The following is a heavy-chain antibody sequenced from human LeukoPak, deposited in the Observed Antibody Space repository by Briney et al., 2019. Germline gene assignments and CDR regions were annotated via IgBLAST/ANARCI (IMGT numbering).Heavy chain of an antibody. CDR3: ARGPPVAYYGTGGYYFFDY. D-gene: IGHD3-22*01. CDR2: VNHSGST. V-gene: IGHV4-34*01. CDR1: GGSFSGYF. J-gene: IGHJ4*02. Sequence: SETLSLTCAVYGGSFSGYFWTWIRQPPGKGLEWIGEVNHSGSTNYNPSLKSRVTISVDTSKNQFSLKLSSVSAADTAVYYCARGPPVAYYGTGGYYFFDYWGQGILVTVSS.